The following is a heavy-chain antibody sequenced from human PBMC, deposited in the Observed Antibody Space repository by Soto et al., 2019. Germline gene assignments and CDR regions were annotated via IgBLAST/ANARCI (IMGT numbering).Heavy chain of an antibody. Sequence: PGGSLRLSCAASGFTFSSYAMTWVRQAPGKGLEWVSYISTTGSTIYYADSVKGRFTISRDNTKNSLYLQMDSLRAEDTAVYYCARRSQLDYWGQGTLVTVSS. CDR2: ISTTGSTI. CDR3: ARRSQLDY. J-gene: IGHJ4*02. CDR1: GFTFSSYA. V-gene: IGHV3-48*04.